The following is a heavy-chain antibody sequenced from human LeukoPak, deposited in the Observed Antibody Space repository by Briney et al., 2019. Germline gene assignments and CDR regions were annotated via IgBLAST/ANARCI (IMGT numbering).Heavy chain of an antibody. J-gene: IGHJ5*02. Sequence: GPEWIGLIYTGGSTNYNPSLKSRVTISIDTSKNQFSLRLNSVTAADTAVYYCARDFFPWGQGTLVTVSP. V-gene: IGHV4-61*02. D-gene: IGHD3-3*01. CDR2: IYTGGST. CDR3: ARDFFP.